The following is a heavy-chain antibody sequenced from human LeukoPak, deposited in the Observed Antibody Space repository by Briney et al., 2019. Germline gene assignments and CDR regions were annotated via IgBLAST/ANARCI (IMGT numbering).Heavy chain of an antibody. CDR3: ARGVLY. CDR1: GGSISSGSYY. CDR2: IYTSGST. Sequence: SQTLSLTCTVSGGSISSGSYYWSWIRQPAGKGLEWIGRIYTSGSTNYNPSLKSRATISVDTSKNQFSLKLSSVTAADTAVYYCARGVLYWGQGTLVTVSS. V-gene: IGHV4-61*02. D-gene: IGHD4/OR15-4a*01. J-gene: IGHJ4*02.